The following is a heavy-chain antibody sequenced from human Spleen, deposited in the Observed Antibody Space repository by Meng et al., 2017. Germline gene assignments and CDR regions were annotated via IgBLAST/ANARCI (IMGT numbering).Heavy chain of an antibody. V-gene: IGHV4-59*01. J-gene: IGHJ4*02. CDR2: IYYSGST. CDR3: ARGCYDILTGYYICD. D-gene: IGHD3-9*01. Sequence: SETLSLTCTVSGGSISSYYWSWIRQPPGKGLEWIGYIYYSGSTNYNPSLKSRVTISVDTSKNQLSLKLSSVTAADTAVYYWARGCYDILTGYYICDWGQGTLVTVSS. CDR1: GGSISSYY.